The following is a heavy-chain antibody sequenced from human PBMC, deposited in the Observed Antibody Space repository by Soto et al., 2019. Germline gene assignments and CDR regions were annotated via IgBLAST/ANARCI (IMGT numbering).Heavy chain of an antibody. CDR2: ISGSGGST. J-gene: IGHJ4*02. Sequence: GGSLRLSVLASGFVFGNYAISWLLLGPLKGLEWVSAISGSGGSTYYSDSVKGRFTISRDNYKNTLYLQMNSLRADDTAVYYCAKDVAYSVYDIDYWGKGSLVTVSS. CDR3: AKDVAYSVYDIDY. V-gene: IGHV3-23*01. D-gene: IGHD5-12*01. CDR1: GFVFGNYA.